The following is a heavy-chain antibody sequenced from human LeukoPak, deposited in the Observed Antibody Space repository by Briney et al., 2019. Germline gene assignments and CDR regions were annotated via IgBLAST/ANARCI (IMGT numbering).Heavy chain of an antibody. J-gene: IGHJ4*02. CDR3: ASTRSFWGPDLYYFDY. Sequence: SQTLSLTCAISGDSVSSNSAAWTWIRQSPPRGLDWLGRTFYRSKWYNDYAVSVKSRITINPDTSKNQFSLQLNSVTPEDTAVYYCASTRSFWGPDLYYFDYWGQGTLVTVSS. V-gene: IGHV6-1*01. CDR1: GDSVSSNSAA. D-gene: IGHD7-27*01. CDR2: TFYRSKWYN.